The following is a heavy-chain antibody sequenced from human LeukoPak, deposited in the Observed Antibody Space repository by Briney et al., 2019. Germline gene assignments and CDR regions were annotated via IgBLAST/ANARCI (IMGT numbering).Heavy chain of an antibody. D-gene: IGHD1-26*01. CDR3: ARVKWVGSWELPTYYYYMDV. CDR2: INPNSGGT. Sequence: GASVKVSCKASGYTFTGYYMHWVRQAPGQGLEWMGWINPNSGGTNYAQKFQDRVTMTRDTSISTAYMELSRLRSDDTAVYYCARVKWVGSWELPTYYYYMDVWGKGTTVTISS. CDR1: GYTFTGYY. V-gene: IGHV1-2*02. J-gene: IGHJ6*03.